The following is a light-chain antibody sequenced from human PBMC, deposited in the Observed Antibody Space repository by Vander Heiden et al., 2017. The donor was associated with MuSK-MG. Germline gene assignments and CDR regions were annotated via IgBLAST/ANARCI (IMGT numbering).Light chain of an antibody. V-gene: IGKV3-11*01. CDR2: DAS. CDR3: QQRSNWPLFMYN. CDR1: QSVSSY. Sequence: EIVLTQSPATLSLSPGERATLSCRASQSVSSYLAWYQQKPGQAPRLLIYDASNRATGIPARFSGSGSGTDFTLTISSLEPEDFAVYYCQQRSNWPLFMYNVGQGTKLEIK. J-gene: IGKJ2*01.